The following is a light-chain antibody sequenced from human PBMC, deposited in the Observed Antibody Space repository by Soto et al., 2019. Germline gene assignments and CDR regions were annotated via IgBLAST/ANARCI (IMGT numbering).Light chain of an antibody. CDR1: QSVDRY. CDR2: DAY. V-gene: IGKV3-11*01. J-gene: IGKJ2*02. CDR3: QQRAKWPST. Sequence: VLTQSPDTLSLSPGETATLSCRASQSVDRYVASYQQKLGQAPRLLIYDAYTRATGVAARFTGSGSATDFSLTITSLEPEDFAVYYCQQRAKWPSTFGPGTKVE.